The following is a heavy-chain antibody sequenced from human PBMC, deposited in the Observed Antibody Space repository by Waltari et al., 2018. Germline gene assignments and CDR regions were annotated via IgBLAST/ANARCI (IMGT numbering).Heavy chain of an antibody. CDR2: ISGYDSRI. D-gene: IGHD6-25*01. CDR3: ARGGYRYLEC. J-gene: IGHJ4*02. CDR1: GFMFSGFE. Sequence: EVHLVESGGGFVQPGGSLRLSCAASGFMFSGFEMNWVRQAPGKGLEWISYISGYDSRIYYADSVKGRFTISRDNAKNSLYLQMDSLRVEDTAIYYCARGGYRYLECWGQGTLVTVSS. V-gene: IGHV3-48*03.